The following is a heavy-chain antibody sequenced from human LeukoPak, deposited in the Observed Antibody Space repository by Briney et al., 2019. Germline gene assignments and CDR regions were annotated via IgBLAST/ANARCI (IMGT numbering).Heavy chain of an antibody. CDR3: VIVRGYFDSSGSDY. CDR1: GFTFSIYT. J-gene: IGHJ4*02. CDR2: ITNNGGKT. Sequence: SGGSLRLSCSASGFTFSIYTIHWVRQAPGKGLEFVSSITNNGGKTYYADSVKGRFTISRDNSKNTLYLQMSSLRAEDTAVYYCVIVRGYFDSSGSDYWGQGTLVTVSS. D-gene: IGHD3-9*01. V-gene: IGHV3-64D*06.